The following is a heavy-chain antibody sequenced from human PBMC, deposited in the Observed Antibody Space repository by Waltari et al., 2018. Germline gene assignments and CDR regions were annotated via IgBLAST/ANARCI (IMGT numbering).Heavy chain of an antibody. CDR2: INHSGSN. Sequence: QVQLQQWGAGLLKPSETLSLTCAVYGGSFSGYYWSWIRQPPGKGLEWIGEINHSGSNNYNPSLKRRVTISVDTSKNQFSLKLSSVTAADTAVYYCARGPKVWDMIVVVKSPSRFDYWGQGTLVTVSS. D-gene: IGHD3-22*01. CDR3: ARGPKVWDMIVVVKSPSRFDY. J-gene: IGHJ4*02. CDR1: GGSFSGYY. V-gene: IGHV4-34*01.